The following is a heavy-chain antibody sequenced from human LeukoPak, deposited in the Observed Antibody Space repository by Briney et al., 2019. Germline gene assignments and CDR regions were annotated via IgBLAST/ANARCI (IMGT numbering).Heavy chain of an antibody. J-gene: IGHJ6*02. CDR1: GYTFTSYG. Sequence: ASVKVSCKASGYTFTSYGISWVRQAPGQGLERMGWISAYNGNTNYAQKLQGRVTMTTDTSTSTAYMELRSLRSDDTAVYYCARDSYYYGSGSYNFYYGMDVWGQGTTVTVSS. D-gene: IGHD3-10*01. CDR2: ISAYNGNT. V-gene: IGHV1-18*01. CDR3: ARDSYYYGSGSYNFYYGMDV.